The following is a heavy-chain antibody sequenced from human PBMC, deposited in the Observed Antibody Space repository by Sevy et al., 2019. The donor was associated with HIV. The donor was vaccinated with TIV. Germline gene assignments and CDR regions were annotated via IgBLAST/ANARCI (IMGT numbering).Heavy chain of an antibody. V-gene: IGHV1-2*02. CDR3: ARWVTTVTTTGQGPPLYYYYGMDV. J-gene: IGHJ6*02. Sequence: ASVTLSCKASGYTFTGYYMHWVRQAPGQGLEWMGWINPNSGGTNYAQKFQGRVTMTRDTSISTAYMELSRLRSDDTAVYYCARWVTTVTTTGQGPPLYYYYGMDVWGQGTTVTVSS. CDR1: GYTFTGYY. CDR2: INPNSGGT. D-gene: IGHD4-17*01.